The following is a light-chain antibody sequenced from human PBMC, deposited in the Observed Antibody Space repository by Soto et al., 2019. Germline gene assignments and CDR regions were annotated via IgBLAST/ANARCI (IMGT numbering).Light chain of an antibody. CDR2: WAS. Sequence: DIVMTQSPDSLAVSLGERATISCRSSQSVLHRTDNRNHLAWYQQKPGQPPKLLISWASIRESGVPDRFVGSGSGTDFTLTISSLQAEDVAVYFCQQYIGYVWTFGQGTKVEI. J-gene: IGKJ1*01. CDR3: QQYIGYVWT. CDR1: QSVLHRTDNRNH. V-gene: IGKV4-1*01.